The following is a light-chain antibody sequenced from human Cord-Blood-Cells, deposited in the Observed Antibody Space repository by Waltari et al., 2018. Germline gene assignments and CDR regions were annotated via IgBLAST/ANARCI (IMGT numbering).Light chain of an antibody. Sequence: QSVPTQPPSASGTPGQRVTISCSGSSSNIGSNYVYWYQQLPGTAPKLLIYGNNQRPSGVPDRFSGSKSGTSASLAISGLQSEDETDYYCAAWDDSLSGVFGGGTKLTVL. CDR1: SSNIGSNY. V-gene: IGLV1-47*01. CDR3: AAWDDSLSGV. J-gene: IGLJ3*02. CDR2: GNN.